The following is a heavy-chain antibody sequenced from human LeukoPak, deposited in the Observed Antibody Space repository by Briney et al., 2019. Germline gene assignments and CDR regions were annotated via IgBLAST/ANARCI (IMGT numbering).Heavy chain of an antibody. CDR2: IYTSGST. D-gene: IGHD6-13*01. Sequence: SETLSLTCTVSGGSISSYYWSWIRQPAGKGLEWIGRIYTSGSTNYNPSLKSRVTMSVDTSKNQFSLKLSSVTAADTAVYYCARTLSIAAAGPNWFDPWGQGTLVTVSS. J-gene: IGHJ5*02. CDR1: GGSISSYY. V-gene: IGHV4-4*07. CDR3: ARTLSIAAAGPNWFDP.